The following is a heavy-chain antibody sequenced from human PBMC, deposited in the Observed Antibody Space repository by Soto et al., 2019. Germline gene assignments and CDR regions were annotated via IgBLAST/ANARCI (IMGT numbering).Heavy chain of an antibody. Sequence: SETLSLTCAVYGGSFSGYYWSWIRQPPGKGLEWIGEINHSGSTNYNPSLKSRVTISVDTSKNQFSLKLSSVTAADTAEYYCARGGTKQQLPNYYYYMDVWGKGTTVTVSS. CDR2: INHSGST. D-gene: IGHD6-13*01. CDR1: GGSFSGYY. J-gene: IGHJ6*03. CDR3: ARGGTKQQLPNYYYYMDV. V-gene: IGHV4-34*01.